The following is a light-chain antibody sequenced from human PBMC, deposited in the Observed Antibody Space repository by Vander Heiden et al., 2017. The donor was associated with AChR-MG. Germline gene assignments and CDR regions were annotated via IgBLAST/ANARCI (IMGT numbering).Light chain of an antibody. V-gene: IGKV1-39*01. J-gene: IGKJ4*01. CDR2: AAS. CDR1: NSISNY. CDR3: QQKDSAPLT. Sequence: IQITDSVSTLSASVGDRVTITCRASNSISNYLDWYQQKPGKAPNLLIYAASSMESGVPSRFSGSGSGTDFTLTISRLQPEDFATYYCQQKDSAPLTFGGRTKVEIK.